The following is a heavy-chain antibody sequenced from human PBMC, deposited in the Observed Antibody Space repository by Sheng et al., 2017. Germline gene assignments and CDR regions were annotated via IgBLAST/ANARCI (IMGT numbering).Heavy chain of an antibody. Sequence: EVQLVESGGGLVQPGGSLRLSCAASGFSFSSYDMNWVRQAPGKGLEWVSYISASGSTTYYADSVKGRFTISRDTAKNSLNLHMSSLRAEDTAVYYCARRSYDGSGFLDFDYWGQGTLVTVSS. V-gene: IGHV3-48*03. J-gene: IGHJ4*02. CDR1: GFSFSSYD. CDR3: ARRSYDGSGFLDFDY. CDR2: ISASGSTT. D-gene: IGHD3-22*01.